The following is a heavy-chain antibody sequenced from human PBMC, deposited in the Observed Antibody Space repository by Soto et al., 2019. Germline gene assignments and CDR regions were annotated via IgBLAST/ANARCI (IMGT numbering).Heavy chain of an antibody. CDR1: GYPFPSYC. J-gene: IGHJ4*02. D-gene: IGHD4-4*01. CDR3: ARDTENFDY. V-gene: IGHV1-3*01. Sequence: ASVKVSCKPSGYPFPSYCLHWVRQAPGQGLECMGWINADNGDRKYAPKFQGRISITRHTSATTVYMELSSLRSEDTAIYFCARDTENFDYWGRGTLVTVSS. CDR2: INADNGDR.